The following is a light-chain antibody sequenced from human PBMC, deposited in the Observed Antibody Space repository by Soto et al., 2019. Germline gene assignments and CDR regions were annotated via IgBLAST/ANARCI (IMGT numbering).Light chain of an antibody. V-gene: IGLV1-40*01. Sequence: VLTQPPSVSGAPGQRVTISCTGSSSNIGAGYDVHWYQQLPGTAPKLLIYHNSNRPSGVPDRFSGSKSGTSASLAITGLQAEDEADYYCQSYDSSLSGSRVFGTGTKVTVL. CDR3: QSYDSSLSGSRV. J-gene: IGLJ1*01. CDR2: HNS. CDR1: SSNIGAGYD.